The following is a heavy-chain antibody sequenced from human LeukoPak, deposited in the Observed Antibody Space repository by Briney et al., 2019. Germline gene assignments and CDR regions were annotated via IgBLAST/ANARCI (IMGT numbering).Heavy chain of an antibody. V-gene: IGHV3-30*18. J-gene: IGHJ4*02. CDR3: AKDRQEGSSSWCRDY. D-gene: IGHD6-13*01. CDR1: GFTFSSYG. Sequence: QPGRSLRLSCAASGFTFSSYGMHWVRQAPGKGLEWVAVISYDGSNKYYADSVKGRFTISRDNSKNTLYLQMNSLSAEDTAVYYCAKDRQEGSSSWCRDYWGQGTLVTVSS. CDR2: ISYDGSNK.